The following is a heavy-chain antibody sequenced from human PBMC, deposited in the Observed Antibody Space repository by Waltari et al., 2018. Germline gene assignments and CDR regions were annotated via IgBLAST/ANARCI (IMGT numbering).Heavy chain of an antibody. CDR1: GYTFTGYH. CDR3: ARDLGEIVGAGEIDY. Sequence: QVQRVQSGAEVKKPGASVKVSGQASGYTFTGYHMHWMRQAPGRGPGWMGWINPNSGGTNYAKKFQGRVTMTRDTSISTAYMELSRLRSDDTAVYYCARDLGEIVGAGEIDYWGQGTLVTVSS. V-gene: IGHV1-2*02. CDR2: INPNSGGT. J-gene: IGHJ4*02. D-gene: IGHD1-26*01.